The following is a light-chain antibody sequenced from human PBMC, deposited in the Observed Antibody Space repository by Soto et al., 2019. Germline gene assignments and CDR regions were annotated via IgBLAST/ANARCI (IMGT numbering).Light chain of an antibody. CDR3: QQGYSNTPIT. CDR1: QSIKNY. V-gene: IGKV1-39*01. CDR2: GAS. Sequence: DIQMTQSPSSLSAAIGDRVTITCRASQSIKNYLNWYQHKPPAAPKLLIFGASNLESGVPSRFSGSGSGTEFTLSISSLQPEDFATYYCQQGYSNTPITVGQGTKVDSK. J-gene: IGKJ1*01.